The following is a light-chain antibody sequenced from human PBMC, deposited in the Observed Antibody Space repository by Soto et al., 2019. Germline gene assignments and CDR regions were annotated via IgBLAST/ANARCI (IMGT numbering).Light chain of an antibody. CDR1: QGIRDD. CDR2: AAS. CDR3: LQYYTYPYT. Sequence: AIQMTQSPSSLSASVGDRVTITCRASQGIRDDLNWYQQKPGKAPKLLIYAASSLQSGVPSRFSASGSGTDFTLTINSLQPEDFTAYYCLQYYTYPYTFGQGTKVEIK. J-gene: IGKJ2*01. V-gene: IGKV1-6*01.